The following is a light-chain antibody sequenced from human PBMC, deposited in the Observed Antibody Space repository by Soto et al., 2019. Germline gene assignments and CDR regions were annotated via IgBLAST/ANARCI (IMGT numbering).Light chain of an antibody. Sequence: EIVLTQSPASLSLSPGERAALSCRASQSVSRYLAWYQQKPGQAPRLLIYDAYKRATVIPARFSGSGSGTDFKIAINSVKPEDFAVYFCQQRSNWPSTFGGGTKVEIK. CDR2: DAY. CDR1: QSVSRY. CDR3: QQRSNWPST. J-gene: IGKJ4*01. V-gene: IGKV3-11*01.